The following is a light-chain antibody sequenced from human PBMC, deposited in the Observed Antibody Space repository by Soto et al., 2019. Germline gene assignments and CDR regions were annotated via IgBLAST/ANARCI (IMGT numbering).Light chain of an antibody. Sequence: SYELTQPPSVSVAPGKTASITCGGNNIGGKTVHWFQQKPGQAPVVVLYYDTHRPSGIPERFSGSNSGNTATLTISRVEAGDEADYYCHVWDSSREHVVFGGGTKVTVL. CDR3: HVWDSSREHVV. J-gene: IGLJ3*02. CDR1: NIGGKT. CDR2: YDT. V-gene: IGLV3-21*04.